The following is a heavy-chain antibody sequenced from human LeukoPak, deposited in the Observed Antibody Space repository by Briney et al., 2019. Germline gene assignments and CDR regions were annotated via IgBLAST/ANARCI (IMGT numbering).Heavy chain of an antibody. CDR3: ARSFWWFGEFSPFDY. V-gene: IGHV3-7*01. D-gene: IGHD3-10*01. Sequence: GGSLRLSCAASGFTFSSYWMTWVRQAPGKGLEWVANIKEDGSEKYYVDSVKGRFTISRDNAKNSLYLQMNSLRAEDTAVYYCARSFWWFGEFSPFDYWGQGTLVTVSS. CDR2: IKEDGSEK. CDR1: GFTFSSYW. J-gene: IGHJ4*02.